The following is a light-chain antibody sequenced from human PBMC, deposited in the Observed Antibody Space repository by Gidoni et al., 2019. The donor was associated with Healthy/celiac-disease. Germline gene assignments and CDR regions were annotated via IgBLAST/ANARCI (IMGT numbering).Light chain of an antibody. CDR3: QQRSNWPPLSIT. Sequence: ELVLTQSPATLSLSPGERATLPCRASQSVSSYLAWYQQKPGQAPRLLIYDASNRATGIPARFSGSGSGTDFTITISSLEPEDFAVYYCQQRSNWPPLSITCGQETRLEIK. J-gene: IGKJ5*01. V-gene: IGKV3-11*01. CDR1: QSVSSY. CDR2: DAS.